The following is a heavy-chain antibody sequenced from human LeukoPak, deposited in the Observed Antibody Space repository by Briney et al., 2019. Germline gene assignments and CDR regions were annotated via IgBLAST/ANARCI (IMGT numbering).Heavy chain of an antibody. CDR3: ARDFFAAYCSSTSCFPMDV. J-gene: IGHJ6*03. D-gene: IGHD2-2*01. CDR2: ISAYNGNT. Sequence: ASVKVSCKASGYTFTSYGISWVRQAPGQGLEWMGWISAYNGNTNYAQKLQGRVTMTTDTSTSTAYMELRSLRSDDTAVYYCARDFFAAYCSSTSCFPMDVWGKGTTVTISS. V-gene: IGHV1-18*01. CDR1: GYTFTSYG.